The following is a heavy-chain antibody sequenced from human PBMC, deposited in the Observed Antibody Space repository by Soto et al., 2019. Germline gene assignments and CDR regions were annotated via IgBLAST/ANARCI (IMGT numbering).Heavy chain of an antibody. CDR2: INPNSGGT. J-gene: IGHJ4*02. V-gene: IGHV1-2*04. CDR1: GYTFTGYY. CDR3: ARASDDYGDYTLDY. D-gene: IGHD4-17*01. Sequence: QVQLVQSGAEVKKPGASVKVSCKASGYTFTGYYMHWVRQAPGQGLEWMGGINPNSGGTNYAQKCQGWVTMTRDTSISAAYMELSRLRSDDTAVYYRARASDDYGDYTLDYWGQGTLVTVSS.